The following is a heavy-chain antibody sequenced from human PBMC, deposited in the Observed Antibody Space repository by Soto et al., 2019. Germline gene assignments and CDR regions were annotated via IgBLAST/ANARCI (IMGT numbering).Heavy chain of an antibody. CDR3: ARQHHISNYPSWFDP. CDR2: IYPGDSDA. V-gene: IGHV5-51*01. CDR1: GYTFSNYW. J-gene: IGHJ5*02. Sequence: PGESLKISCKGSGYTFSNYWIGWLRQMPGKGLEWMGIIYPGDSDARYSPSFQGQVTFSVDKSISTAYLQWSSLKASDTAIYYCARQHHISNYPSWFDPWGQGKLVTVSS. D-gene: IGHD3-3*02.